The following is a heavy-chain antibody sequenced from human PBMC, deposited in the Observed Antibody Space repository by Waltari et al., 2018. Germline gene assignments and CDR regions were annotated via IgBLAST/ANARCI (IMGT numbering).Heavy chain of an antibody. CDR3: ARVDSSGWYGGYYYGMDV. CDR2: IWYDGSNK. Sequence: QVQLVESGGGVVQPGRSLRLSCAASGFTFRTHAMPWVRPAPGKWLEGVAVIWYDGSNKYYADSVKGRFTIARDNSKNTLYLQMNSLRAEDTAVYYCARVDSSGWYGGYYYGMDVWGQGTTVTVSS. V-gene: IGHV3-33*01. D-gene: IGHD6-19*01. CDR1: GFTFRTHA. J-gene: IGHJ6*02.